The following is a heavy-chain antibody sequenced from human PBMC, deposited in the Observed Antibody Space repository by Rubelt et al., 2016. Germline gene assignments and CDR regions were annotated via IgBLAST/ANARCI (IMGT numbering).Heavy chain of an antibody. Sequence: EVQLVQSGAEVKKPGESLRISCKGSGYNFTTYWISWVRQTPGKGLEWMGRIDPSDSYINYSPSCQGAVTISADKSIGTAYLQWRSLKASDTAMYYCGRGNSWYPLWGQGTLVTVSS. D-gene: IGHD6-13*01. CDR3: GRGNSWYPL. CDR2: IDPSDSYI. J-gene: IGHJ4*02. CDR1: GYNFTTYW. V-gene: IGHV5-10-1*03.